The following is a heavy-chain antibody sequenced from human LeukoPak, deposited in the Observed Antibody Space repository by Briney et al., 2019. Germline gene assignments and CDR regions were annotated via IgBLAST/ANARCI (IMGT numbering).Heavy chain of an antibody. CDR2: ISGSGGST. CDR1: GFTFSSYA. V-gene: IGHV3-23*01. Sequence: PGGSLRLSCAASGFTFSSYAMSWVRQAPGKGLEWVSAISGSGGSTYYADSVKGRFTISRDNSKNTLYLQMNSLRAEDTAVYYCARDSASGPYYYGMDVWGQGTTVTVSS. CDR3: ARDSASGPYYYGMDV. J-gene: IGHJ6*02. D-gene: IGHD6-13*01.